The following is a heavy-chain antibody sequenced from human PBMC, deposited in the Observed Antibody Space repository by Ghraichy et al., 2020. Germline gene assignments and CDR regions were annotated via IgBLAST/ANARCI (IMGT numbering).Heavy chain of an antibody. CDR2: IYYSGST. J-gene: IGHJ4*02. CDR3: ATSDPDWDFDY. Sequence: SETLSLTCTVSGGSISSYYWSWIRQPPGKGLEWIGYIYYSGSTNYNPSLKSRVTISVDTSKNQFSLKLSSVTAADTAVYYCATSDPDWDFDYWGQGTLVTVSS. V-gene: IGHV4-59*01. D-gene: IGHD3-9*01. CDR1: GGSISSYY.